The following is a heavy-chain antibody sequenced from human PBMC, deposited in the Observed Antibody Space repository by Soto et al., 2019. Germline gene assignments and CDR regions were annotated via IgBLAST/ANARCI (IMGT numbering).Heavy chain of an antibody. CDR2: MNPDSGNT. CDR1: GYTFTSYD. D-gene: IGHD4-17*01. J-gene: IGHJ4*02. V-gene: IGHV1-8*01. Sequence: QVQLVQSGAEVKKPGASVKVSCKASGYTFTSYDINWVRQATGQGLEWMGWMNPDSGNTGYAQKFQGRVTMTRHTSMSTAYRELSSLRSEDTAVYYCARSTNDYGDRHWGQGTLVTGSS. CDR3: ARSTNDYGDRH.